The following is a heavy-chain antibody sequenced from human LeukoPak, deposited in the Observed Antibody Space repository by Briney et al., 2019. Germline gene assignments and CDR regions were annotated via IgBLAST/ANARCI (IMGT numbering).Heavy chain of an antibody. J-gene: IGHJ4*02. V-gene: IGHV4-39*07. CDR3: ARREPCDSNGSCSYAY. CDR2: IYDSGST. D-gene: IGHD5-18*01. CDR1: GGSIRSSYYY. Sequence: SETLSLTCTVSGGSIRSSYYYWGWIRQPPGKGLEWIGSIYDSGSTHYNSSLKSRVTISVDSSTSQFSLKLSSVTAADTAVYYCARREPCDSNGSCSYAYWGQGTLVTVSS.